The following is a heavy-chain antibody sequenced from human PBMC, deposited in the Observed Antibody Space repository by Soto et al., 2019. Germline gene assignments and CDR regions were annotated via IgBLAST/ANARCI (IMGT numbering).Heavy chain of an antibody. CDR1: GFTFCSYA. V-gene: IGHV3-23*01. Sequence: PGGSLRLSCAASGFTFCSYAMSWVRQAPGKGLEWVSAISGSGGSTYYADSVKGRFTISRDNSKNTLYLQMNSLRAEDTAVYYCAKNPFNIVLMVYAIRYWGQGTLVTVSS. J-gene: IGHJ4*02. CDR3: AKNPFNIVLMVYAIRY. D-gene: IGHD2-8*01. CDR2: ISGSGGST.